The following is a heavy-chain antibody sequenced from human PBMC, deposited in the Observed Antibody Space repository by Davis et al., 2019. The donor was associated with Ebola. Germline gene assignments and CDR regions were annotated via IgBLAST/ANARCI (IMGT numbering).Heavy chain of an antibody. Sequence: ASVKVSCKVSGYTFTKFSIHWVRQTPGEGLEWMGGFDPEDGRIIYAQRFSGRVTMTEDTSAGTAYMELSSLRSDDTAVYYCAIGRDWRWFDSWGQGSLVTVSS. CDR1: GYTFTKFS. V-gene: IGHV1-24*01. CDR3: AIGRDWRWFDS. D-gene: IGHD2-21*01. CDR2: FDPEDGRI. J-gene: IGHJ5*01.